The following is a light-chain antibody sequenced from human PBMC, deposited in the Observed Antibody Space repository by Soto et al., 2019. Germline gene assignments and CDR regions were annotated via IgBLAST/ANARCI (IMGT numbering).Light chain of an antibody. J-gene: IGLJ7*01. CDR3: QSYDSSLSGGV. CDR1: SFNIGAGYD. Sequence: QSVLTQPPSVSGAPGQRVTISCTGSSFNIGAGYDVHWYQQLPGTAPKLLIYGNNNRPSGVPDRFSGSKSGTSASLAITGLQAEDEADYYCQSYDSSLSGGVFGGGIQLTVL. CDR2: GNN. V-gene: IGLV1-40*01.